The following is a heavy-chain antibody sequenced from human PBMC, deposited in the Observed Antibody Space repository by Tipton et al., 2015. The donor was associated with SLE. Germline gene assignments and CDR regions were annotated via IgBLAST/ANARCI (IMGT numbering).Heavy chain of an antibody. Sequence: SLRLSCTASGLTFGDYAMSWVRQAPGKGLEWVAFIRYDGSNKYYADSVKGRFTISRDNSKNTLYLQMNSLRAEDTAVYYCAKVDSGSYTDYFDYWGQGTLVTVSS. CDR3: AKVDSGSYTDYFDY. CDR2: IRYDGSNK. V-gene: IGHV3-30*02. D-gene: IGHD1-26*01. CDR1: GLTFGDYA. J-gene: IGHJ4*02.